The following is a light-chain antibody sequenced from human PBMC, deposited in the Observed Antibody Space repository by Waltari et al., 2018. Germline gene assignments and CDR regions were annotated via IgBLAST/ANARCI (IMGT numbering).Light chain of an antibody. J-gene: IGKJ5*01. V-gene: IGKV1-NL1*01. CDR1: RDIYSS. CDR2: AAT. Sequence: DVQITQSPPSLSASVGDGGTITCRTSRDIYSSLAWYKQKPGKAPNLLVFAATRLESGVPSRFSGSGTGTSYTLTINGPQSEDTATYYCQQYHSTFITFGQGTRLEIK. CDR3: QQYHSTFIT.